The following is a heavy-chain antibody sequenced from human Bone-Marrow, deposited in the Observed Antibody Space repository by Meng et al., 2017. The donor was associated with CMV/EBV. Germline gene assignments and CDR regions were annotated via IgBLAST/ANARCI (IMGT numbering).Heavy chain of an antibody. D-gene: IGHD3-3*01. J-gene: IGHJ4*02. CDR3: AHRITYYRGAFDF. V-gene: IGHV2-5*02. CDR1: GFSSSTTGVG. CDR2: NYWDDDK. Sequence: QSTLKESVPPLMRPTQTLTLTCTVSGFSSSTTGVGVAWIRKPPGKALEWLALNYWDDDKRYSPSLKNRLTITKDTSKNQVILTMTNMDPVDTGTYYCAHRITYYRGAFDFWGQGTLVTVSS.